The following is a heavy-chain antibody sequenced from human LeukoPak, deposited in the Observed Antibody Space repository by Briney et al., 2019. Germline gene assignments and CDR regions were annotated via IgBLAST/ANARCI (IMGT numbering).Heavy chain of an antibody. Sequence: ASVKVSCKASGGTFSSYAISWVRQAPGQGLEWMGRIIPILGIANYAQKLQGRVTMTTDTSTSTAYMELRSLRSDDTAVYYCARSSWNAYYDILTGSNWFDPWGQGTLVTVSS. J-gene: IGHJ5*02. V-gene: IGHV1-69*04. CDR1: GGTFSSYA. CDR3: ARSSWNAYYDILTGSNWFDP. D-gene: IGHD3-9*01. CDR2: IIPILGIA.